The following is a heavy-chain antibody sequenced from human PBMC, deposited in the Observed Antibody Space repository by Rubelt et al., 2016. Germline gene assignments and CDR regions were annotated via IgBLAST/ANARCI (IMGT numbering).Heavy chain of an antibody. CDR3: AKDPTDELVVVPAAIRKYYYFYGMDG. CDR1: GFSLSGYS. Sequence: PGGSLRLSCAASGFSLSGYSMDWVRQVPGKGLEWVSVISGSGGTKYYADSVKGRFTISRDNSKNTLYLQRSSLRAEDTAVYYCAKDPTDELVVVPAAIRKYYYFYGMDGWGQGTTVTVS. D-gene: IGHD2-2*01. CDR2: ISGSGGTK. J-gene: IGHJ6*02. V-gene: IGHV3-23*01.